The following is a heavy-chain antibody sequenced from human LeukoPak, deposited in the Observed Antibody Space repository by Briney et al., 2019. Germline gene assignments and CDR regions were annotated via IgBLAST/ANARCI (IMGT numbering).Heavy chain of an antibody. CDR3: ARVVSGTYNDAFDV. D-gene: IGHD1-26*01. CDR1: GGSISSSSFY. V-gene: IGHV4-39*01. Sequence: KPSETLSLTCTVSGGSISSSSFYWGWIRQPPGKGLEWIGSIDYSGSTYYNPSLKSRLTISVDTSKNQFSLKLSSVTAADMAVYYCARVVSGTYNDAFDVWGQGTMVTVSS. CDR2: IDYSGST. J-gene: IGHJ3*01.